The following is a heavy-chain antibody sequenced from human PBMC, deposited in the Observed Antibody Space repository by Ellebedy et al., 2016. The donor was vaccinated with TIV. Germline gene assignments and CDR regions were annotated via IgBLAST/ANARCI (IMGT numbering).Heavy chain of an antibody. CDR1: GFSFNATGMC. J-gene: IGHJ3*02. V-gene: IGHV2-70*17. CDR3: ARTSRDAFDI. Sequence: SGPTLVKPTQTLTLTCAFSGFSFNATGMCVSWIRQPPGKALEWLARIDWDDDTFYNTSLRTRLTISKDTSKNEVVLTMTVMEPVDTAMFFCARTSRDAFDIWGQGTMVIVSS. CDR2: IDWDDDT.